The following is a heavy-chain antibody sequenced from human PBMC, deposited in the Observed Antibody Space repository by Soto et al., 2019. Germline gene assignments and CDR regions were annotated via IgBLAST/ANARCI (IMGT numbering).Heavy chain of an antibody. Sequence: QVQLVESGGGVVQPGRSLRLSCAASGFTFSSYGMHWVRQAPGKGLEWVAVIWYDGSNKYYADSVKGRFTISRDNSKNTLYLQMNSLRAEDTAVYYCVRELCRSSGWCPFDYWGQGTLVTVSS. CDR3: VRELCRSSGWCPFDY. CDR1: GFTFSSYG. V-gene: IGHV3-33*01. CDR2: IWYDGSNK. D-gene: IGHD6-19*01. J-gene: IGHJ4*02.